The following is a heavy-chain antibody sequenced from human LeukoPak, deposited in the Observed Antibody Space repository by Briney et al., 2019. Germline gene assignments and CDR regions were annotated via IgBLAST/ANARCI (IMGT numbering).Heavy chain of an antibody. J-gene: IGHJ5*02. CDR2: INHSGST. Sequence: PSETLSLTCAVYGGSFSGYYWSWIRQPPGKGLEWIGEINHSGSTNYNPSLKSRVTISVDTSKNQFSLKLSSVTAADTAVYYCARAYYDYVWGSYRSWGQETLVTVSS. CDR3: ARAYYDYVWGSYRS. V-gene: IGHV4-34*01. CDR1: GGSFSGYY. D-gene: IGHD3-16*02.